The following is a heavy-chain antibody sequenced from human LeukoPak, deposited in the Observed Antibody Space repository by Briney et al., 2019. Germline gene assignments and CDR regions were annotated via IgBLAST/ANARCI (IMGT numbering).Heavy chain of an antibody. D-gene: IGHD2/OR15-2a*01. CDR1: GFTFSSYG. CDR2: IWYDGSNK. V-gene: IGHV3-33*01. CDR3: AREGPRGNSQFDY. Sequence: GGSLRLSCAASGFTFSSYGMHWVRQAPGKGLEWVAVIWYDGSNKYYADSVKGRLTISRDNSKNTLYLQMNSLRAEDTAVYYCAREGPRGNSQFDYWGQGTLVTVSS. J-gene: IGHJ4*02.